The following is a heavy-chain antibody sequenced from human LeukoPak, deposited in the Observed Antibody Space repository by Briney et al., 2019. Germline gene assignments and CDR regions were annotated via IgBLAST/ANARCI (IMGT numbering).Heavy chain of an antibody. Sequence: PSETLSLTCTVSGGSTSSDYWSWIRQSPGRGLEWVGYVYNSGDTGKNPSLKSRVTILLDASKNQCSLKLTSVSAADTAVYYCARLKLGAYFDLWGRGTLVTVSS. V-gene: IGHV4-59*08. CDR3: ARLKLGAYFDL. CDR2: VYNSGDT. D-gene: IGHD3-16*01. CDR1: GGSTSSDY. J-gene: IGHJ2*01.